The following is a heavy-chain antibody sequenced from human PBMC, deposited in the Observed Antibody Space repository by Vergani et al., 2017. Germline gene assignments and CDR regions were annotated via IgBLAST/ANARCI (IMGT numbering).Heavy chain of an antibody. CDR3: ARDRRYCSGGSCYLDY. CDR1: GGSISSGDYY. Sequence: QVQLQESGPGLVKPSQTLSLTCTVSGGSISSGDYYWSWIRQPPGKGLEWIGYIYYSGSTYYNPSLKSRVTISVDTSKNQFSLKLSSVTAADTAVYYCARDRRYCSGGSCYLDYWGQGTLITVSS. J-gene: IGHJ4*02. CDR2: IYYSGST. D-gene: IGHD2-15*01. V-gene: IGHV4-30-4*08.